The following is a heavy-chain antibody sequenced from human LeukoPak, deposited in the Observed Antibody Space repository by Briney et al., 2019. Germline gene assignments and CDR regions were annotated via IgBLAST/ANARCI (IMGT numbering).Heavy chain of an antibody. CDR2: INHSGST. J-gene: IGHJ6*03. CDR1: GGSFSGYY. Sequence: SETLSLTCGVYGGSFSGYYWSWIRQPPGKGLEWIGEINHSGSTNYNPSLRSRVIISVDASKNQFSLKLSSVTAADTAVYYCARGSYDFWTGRRYYYMDVWGKGTTVTVSS. D-gene: IGHD3-3*01. V-gene: IGHV4-34*01. CDR3: ARGSYDFWTGRRYYYMDV.